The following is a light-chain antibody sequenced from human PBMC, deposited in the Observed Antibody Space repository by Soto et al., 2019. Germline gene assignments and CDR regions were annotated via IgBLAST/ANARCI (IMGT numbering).Light chain of an antibody. CDR1: SNDVGGYNY. J-gene: IGLJ1*01. CDR3: SSYTSRSTLDYV. CDR2: EVS. V-gene: IGLV2-14*01. Sequence: QSVLTQPASVSGSPGQSITISCTGTSNDVGGYNYVSWYQQHPGKAPKLMIYEVSNRPSGVSNRFSGSKSGNTASLTISGLQAEDEADYYCSSYTSRSTLDYVSGSGTKLTVL.